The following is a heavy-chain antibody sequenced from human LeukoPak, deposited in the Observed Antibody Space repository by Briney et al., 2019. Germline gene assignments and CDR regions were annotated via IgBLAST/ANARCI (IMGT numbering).Heavy chain of an antibody. CDR2: VYASGNT. CDR1: GFSIRSNY. D-gene: IGHD6-6*01. Sequence: PGGSLRLSCAASGFSIRSNYLSWVRQAPGKGLEWVSIVYASGNTYYSDSVKGRFTISRDNSKNTSYLQMNSLRAEDTAVYYCAREDLVLHYFDYWGQGNLVTVSS. J-gene: IGHJ4*02. V-gene: IGHV3-53*01. CDR3: AREDLVLHYFDY.